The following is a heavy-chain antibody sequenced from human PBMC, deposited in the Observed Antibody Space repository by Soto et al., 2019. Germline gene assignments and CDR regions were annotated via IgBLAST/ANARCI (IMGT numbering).Heavy chain of an antibody. CDR1: GGSISSGGYS. D-gene: IGHD2-15*01. CDR3: ARDCSGGSCYSRGRGGMDV. Sequence: SETLSLTCAVSGGSISSGGYSWSWIRQPPGKGLEWIGYIYHSGSTYYNPSLKSRVTISVDRSKNQFSLKLSSVTAADTAVYYCARDCSGGSCYSRGRGGMDVWGQGTTVTVSS. V-gene: IGHV4-30-2*01. CDR2: IYHSGST. J-gene: IGHJ6*02.